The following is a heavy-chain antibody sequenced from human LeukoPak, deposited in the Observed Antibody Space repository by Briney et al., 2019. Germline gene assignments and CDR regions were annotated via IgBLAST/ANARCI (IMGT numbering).Heavy chain of an antibody. CDR1: GFTFSSYW. D-gene: IGHD5-12*01. Sequence: GGSLRLSCAASGFTFSSYWMNWVRQAPGKGLEWVANIKEDGSQKYYVDSVKGRFTISRDNSENSLFLQVNSLRAEDTAVYYCARDKGWLQFDSWGQGTLVTVSS. CDR2: IKEDGSQK. CDR3: ARDKGWLQFDS. J-gene: IGHJ4*02. V-gene: IGHV3-7*05.